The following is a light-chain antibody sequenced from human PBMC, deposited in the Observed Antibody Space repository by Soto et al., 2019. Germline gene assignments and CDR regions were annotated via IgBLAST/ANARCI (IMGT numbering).Light chain of an antibody. V-gene: IGKV3-15*01. J-gene: IGKJ1*01. CDR2: GAS. Sequence: VVLTQSPATLSVSPGESAALSCRASQSVGSNLAWYQQKRGQAPRLLISGASTRATGVPARFSGSGSGTEFTLTIRSLQSDDFAIYHCQQYNNWPPTFGQGTKVEIK. CDR1: QSVGSN. CDR3: QQYNNWPPT.